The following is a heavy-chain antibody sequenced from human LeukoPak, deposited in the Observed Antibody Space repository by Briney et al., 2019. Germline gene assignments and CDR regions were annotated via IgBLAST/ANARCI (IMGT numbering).Heavy chain of an antibody. J-gene: IGHJ4*02. CDR3: ARWVIVVSTPNFDY. V-gene: IGHV4-34*01. Sequence: SETLSLTCAVYGGSFSGYYWSWIRQPPGKGLEWIGEINHSGSTNYNPSLKSRVTISVDTSKNQFSLKLSSVTAADTAVYYCARWVIVVSTPNFDYWGQGTLVTVSS. D-gene: IGHD3-22*01. CDR2: INHSGST. CDR1: GGSFSGYY.